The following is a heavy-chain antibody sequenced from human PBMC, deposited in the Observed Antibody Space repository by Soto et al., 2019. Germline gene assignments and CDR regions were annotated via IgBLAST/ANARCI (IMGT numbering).Heavy chain of an antibody. J-gene: IGHJ6*02. CDR2: IIPIFGTA. CDR3: ARVVTGRSYYYGMDV. D-gene: IGHD1-26*01. V-gene: IGHV1-69*13. Sequence: SSVKVSCKASGGTFSSYAISWVRQAPGQGLEWMGGIIPIFGTANYAQKFQGRVTITADESTSTAYMELSSLRSEDPAVYYCARVVTGRSYYYGMDVWGQGTTVTVSS. CDR1: GGTFSSYA.